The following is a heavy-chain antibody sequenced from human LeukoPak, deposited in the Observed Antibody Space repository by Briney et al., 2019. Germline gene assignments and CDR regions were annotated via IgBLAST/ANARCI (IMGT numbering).Heavy chain of an antibody. Sequence: KPSETLSLTCTVSGASINTYFWSWFRQPAGKGLEWIGRIHSSGTTNYNPSLKGRVSMSMDMSKDQFSLRLNSLTAADTAVFYCARDIGSGLWGKGTTVIVSS. CDR2: IHSSGTT. CDR3: ARDIGSGL. CDR1: GASINTYF. D-gene: IGHD1-26*01. V-gene: IGHV4-4*07. J-gene: IGHJ6*04.